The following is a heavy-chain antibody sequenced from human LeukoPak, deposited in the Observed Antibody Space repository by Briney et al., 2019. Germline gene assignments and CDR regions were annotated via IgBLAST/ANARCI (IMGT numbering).Heavy chain of an antibody. CDR1: GFTFSSYA. CDR3: AKRHMGPVDY. Sequence: GGSLRLSCAASGFTFSSYAMSWVRQAPGKGLGWVSAISGSGDSTYYADSVKGRFTISRDNSKNTLYLQMNSLRAEDTAVYYCAKRHMGPVDYWGQGTLVTVSS. V-gene: IGHV3-23*01. J-gene: IGHJ4*02. D-gene: IGHD2-21*01. CDR2: ISGSGDST.